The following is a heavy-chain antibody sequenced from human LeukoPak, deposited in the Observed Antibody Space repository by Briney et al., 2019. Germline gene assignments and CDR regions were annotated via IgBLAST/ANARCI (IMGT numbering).Heavy chain of an antibody. Sequence: PGGSLRLSCAASGFTFSSHWMHWVRHVPGKGLVWVSRINSDGSSTSYGDSVKGRFTISRDNAKGTLYLQMHSLRVEDTAVYYCIRGPTYFDSWGQGTLVTVSS. J-gene: IGHJ4*02. V-gene: IGHV3-74*01. CDR1: GFTFSSHW. CDR3: IRGPTYFDS. CDR2: INSDGSST.